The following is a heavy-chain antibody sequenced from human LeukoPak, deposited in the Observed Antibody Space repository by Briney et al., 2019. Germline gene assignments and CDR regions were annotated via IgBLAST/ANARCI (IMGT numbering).Heavy chain of an antibody. V-gene: IGHV1-18*01. Sequence: ASVKVSCKASGYTFSSYGITWARQAPGQGLEWMGWISAYNGNTNYAQKLQGRVTMTTDTSTSTAYMELRSLRSDDTAVYYCARSSLVRRHFDYWGQGTLVTVSS. CDR1: GYTFSSYG. D-gene: IGHD3-9*01. CDR2: ISAYNGNT. J-gene: IGHJ4*02. CDR3: ARSSLVRRHFDY.